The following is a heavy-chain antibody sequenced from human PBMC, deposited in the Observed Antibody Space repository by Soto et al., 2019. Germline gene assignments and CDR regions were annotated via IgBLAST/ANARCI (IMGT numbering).Heavy chain of an antibody. V-gene: IGHV3-7*04. D-gene: IGHD2-2*01. CDR3: AREIVVARGASYFDY. CDR1: GFTFSSNW. CDR2: IRQDGSEK. J-gene: IGHJ4*02. Sequence: EVQLVESWGNLVQPGGSLRLSCVGSGFTFSSNWMTWVRQAPGKGLEWVGNIRQDGSEKNYVDSVKGRFTVSRDNAKNSLYRQMNRLRAEDTAVYYCAREIVVARGASYFDYWGPGTLVTVSS.